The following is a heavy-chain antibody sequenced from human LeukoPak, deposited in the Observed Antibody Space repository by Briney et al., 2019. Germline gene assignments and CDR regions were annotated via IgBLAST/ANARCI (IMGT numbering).Heavy chain of an antibody. D-gene: IGHD2-21*01. CDR1: GFTFSNAW. CDR2: IKSKTDGGTT. CDR3: ARDHIFDY. Sequence: GGSLRLSCAVSGFTFSNAWMSWVRQVPGKGLEWVGRIKSKTDGGTTDYAAPVKGRFTISRDDSKNTLYLQMNGLRAEDTAVYYCARDHIFDYWGQGTLVTVSS. V-gene: IGHV3-15*01. J-gene: IGHJ4*02.